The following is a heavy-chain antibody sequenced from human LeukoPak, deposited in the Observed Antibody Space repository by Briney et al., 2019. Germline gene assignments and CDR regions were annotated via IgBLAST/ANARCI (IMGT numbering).Heavy chain of an antibody. D-gene: IGHD2-2*01. Sequence: GGSLRLSCAASGFTFSSYAMSWVRQAPGKGLEWVSAISGSGGSTYYADSVKGRFTISRDNSRNTLYLQMNSLRAEDTAVYYCAKDPGVVPAAIYWGQGTLVTVSS. J-gene: IGHJ4*02. V-gene: IGHV3-23*01. CDR2: ISGSGGST. CDR1: GFTFSSYA. CDR3: AKDPGVVPAAIY.